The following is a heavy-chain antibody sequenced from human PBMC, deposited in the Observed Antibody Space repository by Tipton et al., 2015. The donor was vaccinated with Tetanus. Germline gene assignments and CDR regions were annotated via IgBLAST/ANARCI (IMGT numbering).Heavy chain of an antibody. Sequence: SLRLSCAASGFTLTTYSINWFRQAPGKGLEWVSSITGSGHITYADSVKGRFTIPRDNAKRSLYLQMNSLRAEDTAIYYCARDVFPYSSSDWGQGTLVTVSS. CDR1: GFTLTTYS. D-gene: IGHD6-6*01. CDR2: ITGSGHI. J-gene: IGHJ4*02. V-gene: IGHV3-21*01. CDR3: ARDVFPYSSSD.